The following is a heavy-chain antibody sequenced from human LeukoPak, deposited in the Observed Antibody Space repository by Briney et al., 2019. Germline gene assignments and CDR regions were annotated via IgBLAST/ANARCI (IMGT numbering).Heavy chain of an antibody. CDR3: ARDSYDSSGYYYPDFDY. V-gene: IGHV3-7*01. CDR2: IKQDGSEK. CDR1: GFTFSSYW. Sequence: PGGSLRLSCAASGFTFSSYWMSWVRKAPGKGLEWVANIKQDGSEKYYVDSVKGRFTISRDNAKNSLYLQMNSLRAEDTAVYYCARDSYDSSGYYYPDFDYWGQGTLVTVSS. J-gene: IGHJ4*02. D-gene: IGHD3-22*01.